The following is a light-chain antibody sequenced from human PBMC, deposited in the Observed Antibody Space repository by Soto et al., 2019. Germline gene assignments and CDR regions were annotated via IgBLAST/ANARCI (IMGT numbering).Light chain of an antibody. CDR1: SSDVGGYNY. CDR2: EVS. Sequence: QSALTQPASVSGSPGQSITISCTGTSSDVGGYNYVAWYQQHPGKVPRLMIYEVSNRPSGVSNRFSGSKSGNTASLTISGLQAEDEADYYCSSYTSSSTHYVFGTGTKLTVL. CDR3: SSYTSSSTHYV. V-gene: IGLV2-14*01. J-gene: IGLJ1*01.